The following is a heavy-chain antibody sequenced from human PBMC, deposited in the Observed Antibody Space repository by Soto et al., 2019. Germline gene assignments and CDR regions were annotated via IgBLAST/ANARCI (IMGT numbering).Heavy chain of an antibody. V-gene: IGHV4-34*01. CDR3: ASLTGTTSDNWFDP. CDR2: IRHGGST. CDR1: GGSFSGYY. Sequence: PSETLSLTCAVYGGSFSGYYWSWIRQPPGKGLEWIGEIRHGGSTNYNPSLKSRVTISVDTSKNQFSLKLSSVTAADTAVYYCASLTGTTSDNWFDPWGQGTLVTVPQ. J-gene: IGHJ5*02. D-gene: IGHD1-7*01.